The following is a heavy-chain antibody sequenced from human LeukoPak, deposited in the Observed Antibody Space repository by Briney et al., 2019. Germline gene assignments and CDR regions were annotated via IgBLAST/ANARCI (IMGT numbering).Heavy chain of an antibody. J-gene: IGHJ6*04. Sequence: PSETLSLTCTVSGYSISSDYYWGWIRQPPGKGLEWIGSISHSGRTYYNPSLKSRVTISLDTSKNQFSLKLSSVTAADTAVYYCAGPRYCSSTSCLDVWGKGTTVTVSS. CDR3: AGPRYCSSTSCLDV. CDR1: GYSISSDYY. V-gene: IGHV4-38-2*02. D-gene: IGHD2-2*01. CDR2: ISHSGRT.